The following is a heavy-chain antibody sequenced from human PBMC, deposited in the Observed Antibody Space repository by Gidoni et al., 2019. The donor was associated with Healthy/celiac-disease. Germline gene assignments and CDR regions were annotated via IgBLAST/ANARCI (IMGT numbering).Heavy chain of an antibody. CDR3: ARDPRGSGAFDI. CDR1: GFTFSSYG. CDR2: IWYDGINK. Sequence: QVQLVESGGGVVQPGRSLRLSCAASGFTFSSYGMHWVRQAPGKGLEWVAVIWYDGINKYYADSVKGRFTISRDNSKNTLYLQMNSLRAEDTAVYYCARDPRGSGAFDIWGQGTMVTVSS. V-gene: IGHV3-33*01. D-gene: IGHD3-10*01. J-gene: IGHJ3*02.